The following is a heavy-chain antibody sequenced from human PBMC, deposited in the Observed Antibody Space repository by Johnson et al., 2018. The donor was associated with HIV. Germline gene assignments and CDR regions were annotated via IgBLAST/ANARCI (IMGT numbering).Heavy chain of an antibody. Sequence: VQVVESGGGVVRPGGSLRLSCEASGFTFDDYGMSWVRQAPGKGLEWVSLIYGGGSTFCADAVEGRFIISRDNSKTTLYLQMNSLRAEDTAVYYCAREVGIQLWSSDAFDIWGQGTMVTVSS. J-gene: IGHJ3*02. CDR2: IYGGGST. V-gene: IGHV3-66*02. D-gene: IGHD5-18*01. CDR1: GFTFDDYG. CDR3: AREVGIQLWSSDAFDI.